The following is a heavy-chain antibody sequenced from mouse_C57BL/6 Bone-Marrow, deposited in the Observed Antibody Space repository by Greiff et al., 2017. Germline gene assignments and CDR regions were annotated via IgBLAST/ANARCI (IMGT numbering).Heavy chain of an antibody. CDR3: ARGGYSNPYAMDY. CDR1: GFTFSDYG. V-gene: IGHV5-17*01. D-gene: IGHD2-5*01. Sequence: EVKLMESGGGLVKPGGSLKLSCAASGFTFSDYGMHWVRQAPEKGLEWVAYISSGSSTIYYADTVKGRFTISRDNAKNTLFLQMTSLRSEDTAMYYCARGGYSNPYAMDYWGQGTSVTVSS. CDR2: ISSGSSTI. J-gene: IGHJ4*01.